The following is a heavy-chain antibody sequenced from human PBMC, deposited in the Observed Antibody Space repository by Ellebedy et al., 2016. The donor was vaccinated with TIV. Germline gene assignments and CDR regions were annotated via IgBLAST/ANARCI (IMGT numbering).Heavy chain of an antibody. CDR2: ISHANSI. D-gene: IGHD1-1*01. CDR1: GFTFSNYN. Sequence: PGGSLRLSCAGSGFTFSNYNINWVRQAPGKGLEWVSSISHANSIFQPDSMKGRFTISRDNAKNSVFLQMDSLRTEDTAVYYCSRSEMTTTGDYWGQGTLVTVSS. CDR3: SRSEMTTTGDY. V-gene: IGHV3-69-1*01. J-gene: IGHJ4*02.